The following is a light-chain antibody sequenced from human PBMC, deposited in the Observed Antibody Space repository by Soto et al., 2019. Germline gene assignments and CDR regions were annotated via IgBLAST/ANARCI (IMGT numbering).Light chain of an antibody. CDR1: QTINSW. CDR2: DAP. J-gene: IGKJ1*01. Sequence: DIQMTQSPSTLSASLGDRVTITCRASQTINSWLAWYQQKPGKAPKVLIFDAPSLKTGVPSRFSGSGSGTEFTLTISNLQPDDFATYYCQQYDSYSFGQGTKVDIK. CDR3: QQYDSYS. V-gene: IGKV1-5*01.